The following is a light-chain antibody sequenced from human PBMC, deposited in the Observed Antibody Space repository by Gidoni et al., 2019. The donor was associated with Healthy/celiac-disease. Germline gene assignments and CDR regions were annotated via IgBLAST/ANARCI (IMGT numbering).Light chain of an antibody. Sequence: EIVLTQSQATLSLSPGARATLSCRASQSVSSYLAWYQQKPGQATRLLIDDASNRATGIPARFSCSGSGTDFTLTISSREPEDFAVYSGQRRSNWPPLTFGGGTKVEIK. CDR2: DAS. J-gene: IGKJ4*01. V-gene: IGKV3-11*01. CDR1: QSVSSY. CDR3: QRRSNWPPLT.